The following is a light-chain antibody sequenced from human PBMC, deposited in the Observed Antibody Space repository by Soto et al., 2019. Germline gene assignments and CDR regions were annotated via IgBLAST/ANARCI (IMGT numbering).Light chain of an antibody. Sequence: DIQLTQSPSSVSASLGDRVTITCRASQGIDNWLAWYQQQPGKAPRLLIYAASTVQSGVPSRFSGSGSGTDFTLTISSLQPEDFATYCCQQSYSTPLTFGGGTKVDI. J-gene: IGKJ4*01. CDR1: QGIDNW. CDR2: AAS. CDR3: QQSYSTPLT. V-gene: IGKV1-12*01.